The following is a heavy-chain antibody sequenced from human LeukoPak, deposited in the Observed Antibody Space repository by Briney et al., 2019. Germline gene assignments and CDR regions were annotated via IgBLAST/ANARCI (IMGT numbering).Heavy chain of an antibody. D-gene: IGHD6-13*01. Sequence: SETLSLTCTVSGGSISSGGYYWSWIRQHPGKGLEWIGYIYYSGSTYYNPSLKSRVTISVDTSKNQFSLKLSSVTAADTAVYYCARHPEYGSSIAAAGTRNWFDPWGQGTLVTVSS. CDR3: ARHPEYGSSIAAAGTRNWFDP. J-gene: IGHJ5*02. V-gene: IGHV4-31*03. CDR2: IYYSGST. CDR1: GGSISSGGYY.